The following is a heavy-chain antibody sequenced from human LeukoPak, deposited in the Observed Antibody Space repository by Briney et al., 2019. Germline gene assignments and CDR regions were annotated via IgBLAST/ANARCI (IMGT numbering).Heavy chain of an antibody. V-gene: IGHV3-53*01. Sequence: PGGSLRLSCAASGFTVSSNYMSGVRQAPAKGLEGVSVIYSGGSTYYEDSVKGRFTISRDNSKNTLYLQMNSLRAEDTAVYYCARDLAIFIGYPAAFDIWGQGTMVTASS. CDR2: IYSGGST. CDR3: ARDLAIFIGYPAAFDI. CDR1: GFTVSSNY. D-gene: IGHD2/OR15-2a*01. J-gene: IGHJ3*02.